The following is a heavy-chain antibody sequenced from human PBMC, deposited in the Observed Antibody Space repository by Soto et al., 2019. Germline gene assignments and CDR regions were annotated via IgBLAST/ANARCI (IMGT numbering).Heavy chain of an antibody. CDR3: ASQHREMCLSTSCYSFDP. CDR1: GDSIRNPSYY. CDR2: IYYSGTT. D-gene: IGHD2-2*01. Sequence: PSETLSLTCTVSGDSIRNPSYYWAWIRQSPGKGLQWIGSIYYSGTTEHNPSLKGRVIVSVDSSKNQFSLRLTSVTAADTAVYHCASQHREMCLSTSCYSFDPWGRGTLVTVS. V-gene: IGHV4-39*01. J-gene: IGHJ5*02.